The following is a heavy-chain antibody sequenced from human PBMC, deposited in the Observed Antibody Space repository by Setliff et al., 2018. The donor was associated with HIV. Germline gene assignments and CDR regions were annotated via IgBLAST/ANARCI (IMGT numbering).Heavy chain of an antibody. CDR2: ISSTGTYI. J-gene: IGHJ4*02. V-gene: IGHV3-21*01. CDR3: CTGPLNTYGWDY. CDR1: GFTFSRYS. D-gene: IGHD5-18*01. Sequence: PGGSLRLSCAASGFTFSRYSMNWVRQAPGKGLEWVSSISSTGTYIYYADSMKGRFTISRDTSKNTLFLQMNSLTTDDTAVYYCCTGPLNTYGWDYWGQGTVVTVSS.